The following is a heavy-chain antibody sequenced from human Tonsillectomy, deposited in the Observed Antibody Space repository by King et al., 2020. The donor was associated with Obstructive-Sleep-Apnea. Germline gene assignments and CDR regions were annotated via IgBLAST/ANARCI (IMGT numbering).Heavy chain of an antibody. CDR2: ISGSGGST. V-gene: IGHV3-23*04. Sequence: DVQLVESGGGLVQPGGSLRLSCAASGFTFSSYAMSWVRQAPGKGLEWVSAISGSGGSTYYADSGKGRFTISRDNSKNTVYLQMNSLRAEDTGVYYCAKVTAAQWLAYDYWGQGTLVTVSS. J-gene: IGHJ4*02. CDR1: GFTFSSYA. D-gene: IGHD6-19*01. CDR3: AKVTAAQWLAYDY.